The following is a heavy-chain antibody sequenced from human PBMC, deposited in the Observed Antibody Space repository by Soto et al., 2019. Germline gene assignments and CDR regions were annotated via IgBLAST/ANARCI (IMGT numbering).Heavy chain of an antibody. CDR1: GFTLSTYA. CDR3: GRDQNSGYYRTADY. J-gene: IGHJ4*02. D-gene: IGHD3-22*01. V-gene: IGHV3-30-3*01. CDR2: ISYDGSRT. Sequence: QVQVVESGGGVVQPGRSLRLSCAASGFTLSTYAMHWVRQAPGKGLEWLAVISYDGSRTHYAGSMEGRFTISRATSKNTLYLQINTLRPEDTAVSFCGRDQNSGYYRTADYWGQGTLVTVSS.